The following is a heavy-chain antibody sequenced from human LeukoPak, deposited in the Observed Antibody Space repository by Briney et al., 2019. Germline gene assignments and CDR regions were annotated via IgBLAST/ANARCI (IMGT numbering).Heavy chain of an antibody. D-gene: IGHD3-22*01. Sequence: SETLSLTCSISGGSFSSYFWSWVRHPAGKGLEWIGRIYPSGNTNYNPSLKSRVTFSVDTSKTQFSLRLSSVTAADTAVYYCARDGEYYDSSGLFDYWGQGTLVTVSS. V-gene: IGHV4-4*07. CDR3: ARDGEYYDSSGLFDY. J-gene: IGHJ4*02. CDR1: GGSFSSYF. CDR2: IYPSGNT.